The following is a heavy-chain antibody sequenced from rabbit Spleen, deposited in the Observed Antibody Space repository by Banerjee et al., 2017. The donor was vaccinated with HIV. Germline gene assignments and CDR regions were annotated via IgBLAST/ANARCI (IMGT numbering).Heavy chain of an antibody. CDR2: IETGSSGNT. J-gene: IGHJ4*01. D-gene: IGHD6-1*01. CDR1: GFSFNSVYY. V-gene: IGHV1S40*01. CDR3: ARSYLKTGYGVGLDL. Sequence: QSLEESGGDLVKPGASLTLTCTASGFSFNSVYYMCWVRQAPGKGLEWIGCIETGSSGNTYYASWAKGRFAISKTSSTTVTLQLTSLTVADTATYFCARSYLKTGYGVGLDLWGPGTLVTVS.